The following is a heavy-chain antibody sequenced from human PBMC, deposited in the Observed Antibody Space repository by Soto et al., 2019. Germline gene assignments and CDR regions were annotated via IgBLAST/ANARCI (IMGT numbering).Heavy chain of an antibody. J-gene: IGHJ4*02. CDR3: ARGCNRYSPTSSGVGGFDY. D-gene: IGHD5-12*01. Sequence: QMQLQESGPGLVKPSETLSLICKVSGASISSSYWSWIRQPPGKGLEGIAYIYHTGTTNYNPSLKSGVTISLDTSKSQFSLNLTSLTTADTAVYFCARGCNRYSPTSSGVGGFDYWGQGTLVTVSS. CDR2: IYHTGTT. V-gene: IGHV4-59*01. CDR1: GASISSSY.